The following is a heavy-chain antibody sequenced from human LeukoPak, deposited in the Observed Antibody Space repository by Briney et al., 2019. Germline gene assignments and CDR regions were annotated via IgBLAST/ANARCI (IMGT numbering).Heavy chain of an antibody. V-gene: IGHV4-59*11. J-gene: IGHJ6*03. CDR2: IYYSGST. Sequence: PSETLSLTCTVSGGSISSHYWSWIRQPPGKGLEWIGYIYYSGSTNYNPSLKSRVTISVDTSKNQFSLKLSSVTAADPAVYYCARVVVPAVRKAPYYMDVWGKGTTVTVSS. CDR1: GGSISSHY. CDR3: ARVVVPAVRKAPYYMDV. D-gene: IGHD2-2*01.